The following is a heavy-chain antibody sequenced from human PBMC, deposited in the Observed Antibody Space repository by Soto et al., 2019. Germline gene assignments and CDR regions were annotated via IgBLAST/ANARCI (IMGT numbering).Heavy chain of an antibody. V-gene: IGHV4-39*01. CDR1: GGTIRSSSLH. D-gene: IGHD6-13*01. CDR2: IYYSGST. Sequence: WETLSPTCTVSGGTIRSSSLHRGRIRQPPGKGLEWIGSIYYSGSTYYSPSLKSRVTISVDTSKNQFSLKLSSVTAADTAVYYCARRERAAGTDWWFDPWGQGTLVT. J-gene: IGHJ5*02. CDR3: ARRERAAGTDWWFDP.